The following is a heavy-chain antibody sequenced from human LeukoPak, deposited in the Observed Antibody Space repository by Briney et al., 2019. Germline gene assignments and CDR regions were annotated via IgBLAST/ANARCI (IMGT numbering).Heavy chain of an antibody. CDR2: IQQSGGRT. Sequence: PGGSLRLSCAASGFTFSSYWMTWVRQAPGRGLEWVANIQQSGGRTHYVDSVKGRFTISRDNAINSPYLQLSSLRVEDTAVYYCARDDYASGSHDYWGQGALVTVSS. J-gene: IGHJ4*02. CDR3: ARDDYASGSHDY. D-gene: IGHD3-10*01. CDR1: GFTFSSYW. V-gene: IGHV3-7*04.